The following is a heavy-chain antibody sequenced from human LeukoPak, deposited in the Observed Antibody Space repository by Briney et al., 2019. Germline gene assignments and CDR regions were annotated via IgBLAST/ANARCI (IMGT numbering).Heavy chain of an antibody. V-gene: IGHV1-2*02. Sequence: ASVKVSCKASGYIFTGYYVHWVRQAPGQGLEWMGWINPNTGGTNYAQDFQGRVTMTRDTSISTAYMELSRLRSDDTAVYYCARGYCSGGSCPYDYWGQGTLDTVTS. CDR3: ARGYCSGGSCPYDY. CDR1: GYIFTGYY. D-gene: IGHD2-15*01. CDR2: INPNTGGT. J-gene: IGHJ4*02.